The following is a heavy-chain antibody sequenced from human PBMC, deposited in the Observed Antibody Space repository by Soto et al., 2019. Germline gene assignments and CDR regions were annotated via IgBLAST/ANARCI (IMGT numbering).Heavy chain of an antibody. D-gene: IGHD3-22*01. Sequence: SETLSFTCTVSGASISSYYWSWIRQPPGKGLEWIGYIYYSGSTNYNPSLKSRVIASLDTSKNQFSLKLTSVTAADTAVYYCANYDSSGYGMNYWGQGALVTVSS. J-gene: IGHJ4*01. CDR3: ANYDSSGYGMNY. CDR1: GASISSYY. V-gene: IGHV4-59*01. CDR2: IYYSGST.